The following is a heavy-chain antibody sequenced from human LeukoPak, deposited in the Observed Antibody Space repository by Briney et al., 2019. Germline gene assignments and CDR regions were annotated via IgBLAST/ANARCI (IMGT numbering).Heavy chain of an antibody. Sequence: GGSLRLSCAASGFNFIDYSMNWVRQAPGKGLEWISYIGISSGNTKYADSVKGRFTISRDKARNSLYLQMNSLRVEDTALYYCTRGCGGSPGCYIIDNWGQGTLVTVSS. D-gene: IGHD2-21*01. J-gene: IGHJ4*02. CDR3: TRGCGGSPGCYIIDN. CDR1: GFNFIDYS. CDR2: IGISSGNT. V-gene: IGHV3-48*01.